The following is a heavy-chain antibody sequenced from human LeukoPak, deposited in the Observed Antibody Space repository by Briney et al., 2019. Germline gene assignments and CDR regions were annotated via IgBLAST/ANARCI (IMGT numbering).Heavy chain of an antibody. CDR3: ARDVQASLWGQHYYGMDV. V-gene: IGHV1-18*01. CDR2: ISAYNGNT. D-gene: IGHD2-21*01. J-gene: IGHJ6*02. Sequence: ASVKFSCKASGYTFTSYGISWVRQAPGQGLEWMGWISAYNGNTNYAQKLQGRVTMTTDTSTSTAYMELRSLRSDDTAVYYCARDVQASLWGQHYYGMDVWGQGTTVTVSS. CDR1: GYTFTSYG.